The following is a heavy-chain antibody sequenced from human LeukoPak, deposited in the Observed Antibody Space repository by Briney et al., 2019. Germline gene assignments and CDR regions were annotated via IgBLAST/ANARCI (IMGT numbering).Heavy chain of an antibody. V-gene: IGHV1-69*01. CDR1: GGTFSSYA. J-gene: IGHJ6*02. CDR3: ARVSCSGGSCYYYYGMDV. D-gene: IGHD2-15*01. CDR2: IIPIFGTA. Sequence: SVKVSCKASGGTFSSYAISWVRQAPGQGPEWMGGIIPIFGTANYAQKFQGRVTITADESTSTAYMELSSLRSEDTAVYYCARVSCSGGSCYYYYGMDVWGQGTTVTVSS.